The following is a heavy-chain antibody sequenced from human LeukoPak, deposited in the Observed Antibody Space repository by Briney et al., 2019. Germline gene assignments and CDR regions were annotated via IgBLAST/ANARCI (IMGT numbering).Heavy chain of an antibody. D-gene: IGHD5-12*01. CDR1: GYTFTSYA. J-gene: IGHJ4*02. Sequence: ASVKVSCKASGYTFTSYAMHWVRQAPGQRLEWMGWINAGNGNTKYSQKFQGRVTITRDTSASTAYMELSSLRSEDTAVYYCARVSLKRGYSGYDYFDYWGQGTLVTVSS. CDR3: ARVSLKRGYSGYDYFDY. CDR2: INAGNGNT. V-gene: IGHV1-3*01.